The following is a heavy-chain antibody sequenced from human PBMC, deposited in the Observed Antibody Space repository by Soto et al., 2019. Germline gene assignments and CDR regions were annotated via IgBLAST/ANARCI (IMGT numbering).Heavy chain of an antibody. Sequence: PSETLSLTCTVSCGSISTHYCCWFRQPPGKGLEWIGYSYYSWSTNYDPSLKSRVSISVDMFKNQFSLKLSSVTAADTAVYYCARLPGSSDYWGQGTQVTVS. CDR1: CGSISTHY. J-gene: IGHJ4*02. D-gene: IGHD3-10*01. V-gene: IGHV4-59*08. CDR3: ARLPGSSDY. CDR2: SYYSWST.